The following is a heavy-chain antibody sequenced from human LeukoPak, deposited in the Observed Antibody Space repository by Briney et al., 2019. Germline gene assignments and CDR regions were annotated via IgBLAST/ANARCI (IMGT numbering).Heavy chain of an antibody. J-gene: IGHJ4*02. Sequence: PSETLSLTCTVSGGSISSGGYYWSWIRQHPGKGLEWIGYIYYSGSTYYNPSLKSRVTISVDTSKNQFSLKLSSVTAADTAVYYCAVRIRDGYNYGDYWGQGTVVTLFS. D-gene: IGHD5-24*01. V-gene: IGHV4-31*03. CDR3: AVRIRDGYNYGDY. CDR2: IYYSGST. CDR1: GGSISSGGYY.